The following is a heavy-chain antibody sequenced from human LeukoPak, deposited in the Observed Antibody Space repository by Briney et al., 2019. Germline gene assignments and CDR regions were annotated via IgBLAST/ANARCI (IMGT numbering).Heavy chain of an antibody. J-gene: IGHJ4*02. V-gene: IGHV3-48*03. CDR3: ARGAYCGGDCYSADVLTEPFDY. CDR2: ISSSGSTI. D-gene: IGHD2-21*02. Sequence: GGSLRLSCAAYGFTFSSYEMNWLRQAPGKGLEWVSYISSSGSTIYYADSVKGRFTISRDNAKNSLYLQMNSLRAEDTAVYYCARGAYCGGDCYSADVLTEPFDYWGQGTLVTVSS. CDR1: GFTFSSYE.